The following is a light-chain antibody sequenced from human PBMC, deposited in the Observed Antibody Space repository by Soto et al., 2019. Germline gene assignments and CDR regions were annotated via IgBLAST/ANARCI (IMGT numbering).Light chain of an antibody. V-gene: IGLV2-14*01. CDR3: SSFAVSPVV. Sequence: QSVLTQPASVSGSPGQSITISCTGTSSDVGGYNHVSWYQHHPGKAPKLMIYEVSNRPSGVSNRFSGSKSGSTASLTVSGLQAEDEADYYCSSFAVSPVVFGGGTKLTVL. CDR2: EVS. J-gene: IGLJ2*01. CDR1: SSDVGGYNH.